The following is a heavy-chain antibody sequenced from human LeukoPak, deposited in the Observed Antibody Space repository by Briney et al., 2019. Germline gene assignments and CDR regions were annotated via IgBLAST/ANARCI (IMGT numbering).Heavy chain of an antibody. CDR2: ISDIGTTT. J-gene: IGHJ3*02. V-gene: IGHV3-48*03. Sequence: GGSLRLSCVGSGFSFGSYEINWVRQAPGKGLEWVSYISDIGTTTHYADSVKGRSTIFRDNAKNSVYLLMDSLMAEDTAIYYCARDRSKVTAYDDALDIWGQGTMVTVSS. CDR1: GFSFGSYE. D-gene: IGHD2-21*02. CDR3: ARDRSKVTAYDDALDI.